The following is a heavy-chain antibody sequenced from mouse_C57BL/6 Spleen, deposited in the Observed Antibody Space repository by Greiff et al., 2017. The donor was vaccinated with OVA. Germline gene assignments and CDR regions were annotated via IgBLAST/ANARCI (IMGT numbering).Heavy chain of an antibody. V-gene: IGHV1-80*01. Sequence: VQLQESGAELVKPGASVKISCKASGYAFSSYWMNWVKQRPGKGLEWIGQIYPGDGDTNYNGKFKGKATLTADKSSSTAYMQLSSLTSEDSAVYFCARDYGNYGDYAMDYWGQGTSVTVSS. J-gene: IGHJ4*01. CDR2: IYPGDGDT. D-gene: IGHD2-1*01. CDR1: GYAFSSYW. CDR3: ARDYGNYGDYAMDY.